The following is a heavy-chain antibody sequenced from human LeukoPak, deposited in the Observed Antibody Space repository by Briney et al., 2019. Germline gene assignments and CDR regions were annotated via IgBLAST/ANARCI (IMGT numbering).Heavy chain of an antibody. CDR1: GFTFSSYS. Sequence: GGSLRLSCAASGFTFSSYSMNWVRQAPGKGLEWVSSISSSSSYIHYADSVKGRFTISRDNAKNSLYLQMNSLRAEDTAVYYCARPYYYDSSGYYNPYYFDYWGQGTLVTVSS. D-gene: IGHD3-22*01. CDR2: ISSSSSYI. J-gene: IGHJ4*02. CDR3: ARPYYYDSSGYYNPYYFDY. V-gene: IGHV3-21*01.